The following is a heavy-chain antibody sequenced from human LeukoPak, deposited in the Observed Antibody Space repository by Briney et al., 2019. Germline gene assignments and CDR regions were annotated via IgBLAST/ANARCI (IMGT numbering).Heavy chain of an antibody. V-gene: IGHV4-30-4*01. Sequence: SETLSLTCAVYGGSFSDYYWSWIRQPPGKGLQWIGYIHSSGTTYYNPSLKSRVTISVDTSKNQFSLELSSVTAADTAVYYCARTDSSGYYYPDYWGQGTLVTVSS. CDR1: GGSFSDYY. CDR3: ARTDSSGYYYPDY. CDR2: IHSSGTT. D-gene: IGHD3-22*01. J-gene: IGHJ4*02.